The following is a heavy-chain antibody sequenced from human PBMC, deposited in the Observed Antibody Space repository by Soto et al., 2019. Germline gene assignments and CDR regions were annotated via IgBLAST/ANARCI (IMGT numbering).Heavy chain of an antibody. CDR1: GFTFSSYA. CDR2: ISGSGGST. Sequence: VQLLESGGGLVQPGGSLRLSCAASGFTFSSYAMSWVRQAPGKGLEWVSAISGSGGSTYYADSVKGRFTISRDNSKNTLYLQMNSLRAEDTAVYYCAKSQPLIAARLYYFDYWGQGTLVTVSS. D-gene: IGHD6-6*01. CDR3: AKSQPLIAARLYYFDY. J-gene: IGHJ4*02. V-gene: IGHV3-23*01.